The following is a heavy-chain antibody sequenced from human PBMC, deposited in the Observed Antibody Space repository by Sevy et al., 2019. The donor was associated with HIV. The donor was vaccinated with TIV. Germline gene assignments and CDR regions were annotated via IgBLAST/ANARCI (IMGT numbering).Heavy chain of an antibody. V-gene: IGHV3-9*01. D-gene: IGHD3-22*01. CDR3: AKDTAPHYYDSSGQYYYYYGMDV. CDR2: ISWNSGSI. CDR1: GFTFDDDA. Sequence: GGSLRLSCAASGFTFDDDAMHWVRQAPGKGLEWVSGISWNSGSIGYADSVKGRFTISRDNAKNSLYLQMNSLRAEDTALYYCAKDTAPHYYDSSGQYYYYYGMDVWGQGTTVTVSS. J-gene: IGHJ6*02.